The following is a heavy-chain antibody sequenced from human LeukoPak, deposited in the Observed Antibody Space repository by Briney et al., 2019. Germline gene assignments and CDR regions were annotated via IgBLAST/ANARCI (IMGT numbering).Heavy chain of an antibody. J-gene: IGHJ4*02. V-gene: IGHV3-48*01. D-gene: IGHD6-19*01. CDR2: ISSSSSTI. CDR3: ARSEDSGWYFELDFDY. CDR1: GFTFSSYS. Sequence: GGSLRLSCAASGFTFSSYSMNWVRRAPGKGLEWVSYISSSSSTIYYADSVKGRFTISRDNAKNSLYLQMNSLRAEDTAVYYCARSEDSGWYFELDFDYWGQGTLVTVSS.